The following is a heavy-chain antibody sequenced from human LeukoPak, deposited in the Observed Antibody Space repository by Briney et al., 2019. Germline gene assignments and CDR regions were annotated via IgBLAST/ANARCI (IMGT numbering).Heavy chain of an antibody. Sequence: SETLSLTCTVSGYSISSGSYYWSWIRQPAGKGLEWIGRIYTSGNTNYNPSLKSRVTISVDTSKNQFSLKLSSVTAADTAVYYCAREDGGYDILTGYSSNWFDPWGQGTLVTVSS. V-gene: IGHV4-61*02. CDR3: AREDGGYDILTGYSSNWFDP. CDR2: IYTSGNT. D-gene: IGHD3-9*01. J-gene: IGHJ5*02. CDR1: GYSISSGSYY.